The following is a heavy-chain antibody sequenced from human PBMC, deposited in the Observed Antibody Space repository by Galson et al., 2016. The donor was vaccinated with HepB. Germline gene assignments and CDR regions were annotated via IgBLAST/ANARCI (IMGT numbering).Heavy chain of an antibody. CDR3: ARDRLGGYDYH. CDR1: GYTFTGYY. V-gene: IGHV1-2*02. CDR2: INPNSGGT. J-gene: IGHJ5*02. D-gene: IGHD5-12*01. Sequence: SVKVSCKASGYTFTGYYMHWVRQAPGQGLEWMGWINPNSGGTNYAQKFQGRVTMTRDTSISTAYMELSSMRSNDTAVYYCARDRLGGYDYHWGQGTLVTVSS.